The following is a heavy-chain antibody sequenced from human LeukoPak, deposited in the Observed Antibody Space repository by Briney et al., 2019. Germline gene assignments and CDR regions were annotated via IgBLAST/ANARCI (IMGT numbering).Heavy chain of an antibody. V-gene: IGHV4-34*01. CDR3: ARTSYGSGSYYY. Sequence: SETLSLTCAVYGGSFSGYYWSWIRQPPGKGLEWIGEINHSGSTNYNPSLKSRVTISVDTSKNQFSLKLSSVTAADTAVYYCARTSYGSGSYYYWGQETLVTVSS. CDR1: GGSFSGYY. J-gene: IGHJ4*02. CDR2: INHSGST. D-gene: IGHD3-10*01.